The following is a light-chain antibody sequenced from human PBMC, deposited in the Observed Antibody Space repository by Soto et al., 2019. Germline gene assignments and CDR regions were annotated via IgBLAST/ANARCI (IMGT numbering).Light chain of an antibody. J-gene: IGKJ1*01. V-gene: IGKV1-9*01. CDR2: ASS. CDR1: QGIGTY. CDR3: QQVDSYPRT. Sequence: IQLTQSPSSLSASVGDRVTVTCRASQGIGTYLVWYQQKSGKAPTVLIYASSTLQTGVPSRLSGSGSGTDFSLTISSLHPEDVATYYCQQVDSYPRTFGQGTKVEIK.